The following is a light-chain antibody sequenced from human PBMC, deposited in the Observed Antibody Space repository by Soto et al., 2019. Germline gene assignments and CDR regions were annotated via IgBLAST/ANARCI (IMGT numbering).Light chain of an antibody. CDR2: AAS. J-gene: IGKJ1*01. V-gene: IGKV1-39*01. Sequence: DIQITQSPSSLSAFVGDRITITCRASQSIRNYLNWYQQKPGKAPKLLIHAASSLQSGVPARVTGSGSGTEFTLTISSLQPEDFATYYCQQSYSPPQTFGQGTKVDIK. CDR1: QSIRNY. CDR3: QQSYSPPQT.